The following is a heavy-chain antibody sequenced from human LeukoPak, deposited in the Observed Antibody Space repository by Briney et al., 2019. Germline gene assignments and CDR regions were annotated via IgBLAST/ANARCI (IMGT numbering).Heavy chain of an antibody. V-gene: IGHV3-53*01. D-gene: IGHD3-10*01. J-gene: IGHJ4*02. CDR2: IYTGDRT. CDR1: GFTVSSNY. Sequence: PGGSLTLSCAASGFTVSSNYMSWVRQAPGKGLEWVSVIYTGDRTYCADSVKGRFTISRDNSKNTLYLQMNNLRVEDTAVYYCARAFGELPIWGQGTLVTVSS. CDR3: ARAFGELPI.